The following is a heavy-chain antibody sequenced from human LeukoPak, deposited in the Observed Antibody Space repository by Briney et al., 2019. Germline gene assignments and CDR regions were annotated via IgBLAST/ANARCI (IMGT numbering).Heavy chain of an antibody. CDR2: ISYDGSNK. J-gene: IGHJ4*02. D-gene: IGHD5-12*01. V-gene: IGHV3-30-3*01. Sequence: GGSLRLSCAASGFTFSSYAMHWVRQAPGKGLEWVAVISYDGSNKYYADADSVKGRFTISRDNAKNSLFLQMNSLRAEDTAVYYCATYSGYDRIFDYWGQGTLVTVSS. CDR1: GFTFSSYA. CDR3: ATYSGYDRIFDY.